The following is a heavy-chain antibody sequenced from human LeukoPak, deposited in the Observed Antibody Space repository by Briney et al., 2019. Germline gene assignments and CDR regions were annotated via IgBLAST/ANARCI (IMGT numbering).Heavy chain of an antibody. CDR3: ARGDGCGLNAFDI. CDR1: GYTFTSYY. CDR2: INPSGGST. D-gene: IGHD2-21*01. J-gene: IGHJ3*02. V-gene: IGHV1-46*01. Sequence: GASVKVSSKASGYTFTSYYMHWVRQAPGQGLEWMGIINPSGGSTSYAQKFQGRVTITADESTSTAYMELSSLRSEDTAVYYCARGDGCGLNAFDIWGQGTMVTVSS.